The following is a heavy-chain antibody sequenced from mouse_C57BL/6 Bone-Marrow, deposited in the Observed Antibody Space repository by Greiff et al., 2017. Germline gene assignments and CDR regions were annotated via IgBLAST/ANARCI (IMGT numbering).Heavy chain of an antibody. J-gene: IGHJ2*01. CDR2: IYPGSGNT. V-gene: IGHV1-66*01. Sequence: VQLQESGPELVKPGASVKISCKASGYSFTSYYIHWVKQRPGQGLEWIGWIYPGSGNTKYNEKFKGKATLTADTSSSTAYMQLSSLTSEDSAVYYCAREERIYYYGSSFFDYWGQGTTLTVSS. CDR3: AREERIYYYGSSFFDY. D-gene: IGHD1-1*01. CDR1: GYSFTSYY.